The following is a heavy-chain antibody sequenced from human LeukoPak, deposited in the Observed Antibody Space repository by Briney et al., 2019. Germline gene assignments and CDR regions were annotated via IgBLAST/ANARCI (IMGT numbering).Heavy chain of an antibody. Sequence: GESLKISCKGSGYSFTSYWIGWVRQMPGKGLEWMGIIYPGDSDTRYSPSFRGQVTISADKSISTAYLQWSSLKASDTAIYYCARQEGEQQLVGNAFDIWGQGTMVTVSS. CDR3: ARQEGEQQLVGNAFDI. CDR2: IYPGDSDT. V-gene: IGHV5-51*01. J-gene: IGHJ3*02. D-gene: IGHD6-13*01. CDR1: GYSFTSYW.